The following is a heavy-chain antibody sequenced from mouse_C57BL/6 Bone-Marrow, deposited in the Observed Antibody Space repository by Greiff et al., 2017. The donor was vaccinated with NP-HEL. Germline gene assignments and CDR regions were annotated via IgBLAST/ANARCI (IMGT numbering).Heavy chain of an antibody. Sequence: DVMLVESGGGLVQPGGSLSLSCAASGFTFTDYYMSWVRQPPGKALEWLGFIRNKANGYTTEYSASVKGRFTISRDNSQSILYLQMNALRAEDSATYYCASSITTADFDYWGQGTTLTVSS. CDR1: GFTFTDYY. CDR2: IRNKANGYTT. V-gene: IGHV7-3*01. CDR3: ASSITTADFDY. J-gene: IGHJ2*01. D-gene: IGHD1-2*01.